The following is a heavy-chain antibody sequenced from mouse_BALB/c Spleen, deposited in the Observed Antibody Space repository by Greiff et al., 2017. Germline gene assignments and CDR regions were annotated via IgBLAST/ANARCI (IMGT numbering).Heavy chain of an antibody. Sequence: QVQLKESGPGLVAPSQSLSITCTVSGFSLTGYGVNWVRQPPGKGLEWLGMIWGDGSTDYNSALKSRLSISKDNSKSQVFLKMNSLQTEDTARYYCARDRYGNHYAMDYWGQGTSVTVSS. J-gene: IGHJ4*01. CDR1: GFSLTGYG. D-gene: IGHD2-1*01. V-gene: IGHV2-6-7*01. CDR3: ARDRYGNHYAMDY. CDR2: IWGDGST.